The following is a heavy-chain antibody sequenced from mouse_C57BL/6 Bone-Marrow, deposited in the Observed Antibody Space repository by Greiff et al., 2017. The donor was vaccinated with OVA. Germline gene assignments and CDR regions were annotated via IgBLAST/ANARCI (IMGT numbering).Heavy chain of an antibody. D-gene: IGHD4-1*01. CDR1: GFSFNTYA. CDR3: VRQARRAGLGPYYFDY. Sequence: EVKLVESGGGLVQPKGSLKLSCAASGFSFNTYAMNWVRQAPGKGLEWVARIRSKSNNYATYYADSVKDRFTISRDDSESMLYLQMNNLKTEDTAMYYCVRQARRAGLGPYYFDYWGQGTTLTVSS. CDR2: IRSKSNNYAT. J-gene: IGHJ2*01. V-gene: IGHV10-1*01.